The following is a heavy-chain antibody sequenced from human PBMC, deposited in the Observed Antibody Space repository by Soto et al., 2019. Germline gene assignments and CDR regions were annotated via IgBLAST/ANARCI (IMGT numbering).Heavy chain of an antibody. CDR1: GFTFSSYG. J-gene: IGHJ5*02. D-gene: IGHD3-10*01. CDR3: AKDRLGSGANWLDH. CDR2: ISYDGSNK. Sequence: GGSLRLSCAASGFTFSSYGMHWVRQAPGKGLEWVAVISYDGSNKYYADSVKGRFTISRDNSKNTLYLQMNSLRAEDTAVYYCAKDRLGSGANWLDHWGQGTLVTVSS. V-gene: IGHV3-30*18.